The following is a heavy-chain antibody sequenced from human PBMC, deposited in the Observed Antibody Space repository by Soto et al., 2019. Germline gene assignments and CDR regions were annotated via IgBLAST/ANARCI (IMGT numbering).Heavy chain of an antibody. D-gene: IGHD3-3*01. CDR2: INVGNGDT. Sequence: GPVKVSCKASGYSFTTYTMHWVRQAPGQGLEWMGWINVGNGDTKYSQKFQGRVTITRDTSARTAYMDLSSLRSDDTAVYYCARDMVRSLEWTYMYYFDYWGQGTLVTVSS. V-gene: IGHV1-3*01. CDR1: GYSFTTYT. CDR3: ARDMVRSLEWTYMYYFDY. J-gene: IGHJ4*02.